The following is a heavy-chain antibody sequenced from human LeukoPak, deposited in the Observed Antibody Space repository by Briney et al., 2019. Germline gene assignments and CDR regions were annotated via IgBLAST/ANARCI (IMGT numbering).Heavy chain of an antibody. J-gene: IGHJ4*02. CDR2: INPNSGGT. D-gene: IGHD3-22*01. V-gene: IGHV1-2*02. CDR3: ASGLDSSDYYYYSYFDY. CDR1: GYTFTGYY. Sequence: GSSVKVFCKASGYTFTGYYMHWVRQAPGQGLEWMGWINPNSGGTNYAQKVQGRVTMTRCTSISTDYMELSRLRSDDTAVYYCASGLDSSDYYYYSYFDYWGQGTLVTVSS.